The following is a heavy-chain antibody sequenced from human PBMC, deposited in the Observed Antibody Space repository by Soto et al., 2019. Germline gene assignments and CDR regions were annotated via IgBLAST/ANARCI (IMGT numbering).Heavy chain of an antibody. CDR2: ISYDGSNN. CDR1: GFTFGSYA. Sequence: GGTLRLSCTASGFTFGSYAMHWVRQAPGKGLEWVAVISYDGSNNYYAGCVKGRFDISRDNSKNTLYLEMNSLRAEDKGVYYCSRDPDSSGYYVFDYWGQGTLVTVSS. CDR3: SRDPDSSGYYVFDY. V-gene: IGHV3-30*09. D-gene: IGHD3-22*01. J-gene: IGHJ4*02.